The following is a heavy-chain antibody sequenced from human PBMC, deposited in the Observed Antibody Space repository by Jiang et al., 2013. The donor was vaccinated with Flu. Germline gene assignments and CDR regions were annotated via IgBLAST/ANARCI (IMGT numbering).Heavy chain of an antibody. CDR2: IYYMEH. Sequence: KGLEWIGYIYYMEHLLQPSLKSRVTISVDTSKNQFSLKLSSVTAADTAVYYCARELVFSYGERRGYYFDYWGQGTLVTVSS. V-gene: IGHV4-31*02. CDR3: ARELVFSYGERRGYYFDY. D-gene: IGHD2/OR15-2a*01. J-gene: IGHJ4*02.